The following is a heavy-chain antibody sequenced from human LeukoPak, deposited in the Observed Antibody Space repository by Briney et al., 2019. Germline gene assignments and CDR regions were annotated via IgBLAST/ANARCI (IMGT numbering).Heavy chain of an antibody. J-gene: IGHJ4*02. Sequence: SETLSLACTVSGGSISSYYWSWIRQPPGKGLEWIGYIYYSGSTNYNPSLKSRVTISVDTSKNQFSLKLSSVTAADTAVYYCARGAAGYSYGWGQGTLVTVSS. CDR2: IYYSGST. V-gene: IGHV4-59*01. CDR3: ARGAAGYSYG. CDR1: GGSISSYY. D-gene: IGHD5-18*01.